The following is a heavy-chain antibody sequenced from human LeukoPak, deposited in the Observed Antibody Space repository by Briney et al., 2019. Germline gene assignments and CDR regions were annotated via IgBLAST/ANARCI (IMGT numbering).Heavy chain of an antibody. CDR1: GFTFSSYA. CDR2: ISGSGGST. Sequence: GGSLRLSCAASGFTFSSYAMSWVRQAPGKGLEWVSAISGSGGSTYYADSVKGRFTISRDNSKNTLYLQMNSLRAEDTAVYYCARDPAYVWGSYRYPFDYWGQGTLVTVSS. V-gene: IGHV3-23*01. CDR3: ARDPAYVWGSYRYPFDY. J-gene: IGHJ4*02. D-gene: IGHD3-16*02.